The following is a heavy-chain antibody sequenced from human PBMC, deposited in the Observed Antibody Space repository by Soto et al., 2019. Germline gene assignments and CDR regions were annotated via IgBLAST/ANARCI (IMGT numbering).Heavy chain of an antibody. CDR3: ARLSMITFGGVIVIRHFDY. J-gene: IGHJ4*02. Sequence: PSETLSLTCTVSGGSISSGGYYWSWIRQHPGKGLEWIGYIYYSGSTYYNPSLKSRVTISVDTSKNQFSLKLSSVTAADTAVYYCARLSMITFGGVIVIRHFDYWGRGTLVTVSS. V-gene: IGHV4-31*03. CDR2: IYYSGST. CDR1: GGSISSGGYY. D-gene: IGHD3-16*02.